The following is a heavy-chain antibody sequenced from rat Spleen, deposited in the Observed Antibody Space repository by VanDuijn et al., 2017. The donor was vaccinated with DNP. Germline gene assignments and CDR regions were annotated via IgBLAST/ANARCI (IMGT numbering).Heavy chain of an antibody. D-gene: IGHD1-3*01. CDR1: GFTFSNYG. V-gene: IGHV5S13*01. CDR2: ISTSGGNS. J-gene: IGHJ1*01. CDR3: ARGAVATYYWYFDF. Sequence: EVKLVESGGGLVQPGRSLKLSCAASGFTFSNYGMAWVRQAPTKGLEWVASISTSGGNSYYRDSVKGRFTISRDNAKNTQYLQMDSLRSEDTATYYCARGAVATYYWYFDFWGPGTMVTVSS.